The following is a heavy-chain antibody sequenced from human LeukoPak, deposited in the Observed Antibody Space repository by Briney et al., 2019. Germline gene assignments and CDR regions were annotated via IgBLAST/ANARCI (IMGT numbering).Heavy chain of an antibody. D-gene: IGHD3-10*01. CDR2: IYHSGST. Sequence: SETLSLTCAVSCGSISSGGYSWSWIRQPPGKGLEWIGYIYHSGSTYYNPSLKSRVTISVGRSKNQFSLKLSSVTAADTAVYYCARKPLGSSRYDYWGQGTLVTVSS. CDR1: CGSISSGGYS. CDR3: ARKPLGSSRYDY. V-gene: IGHV4-30-2*01. J-gene: IGHJ4*02.